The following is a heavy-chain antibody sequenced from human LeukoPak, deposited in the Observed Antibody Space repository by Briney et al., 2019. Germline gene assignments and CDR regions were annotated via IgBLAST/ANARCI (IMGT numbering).Heavy chain of an antibody. CDR1: GFTFSSYS. CDR3: ARVPTGISIDY. J-gene: IGHJ4*02. Sequence: PGGSLRLSCAASGFTFSSYSMNWVRQAPGKGLEWVSSISSSSSYIYYADSVKGRFTISRDNATNSLYLQMTRLRAEDTAVYYCARVPTGISIDYWGQGTLVTVSS. CDR2: ISSSSSYI. V-gene: IGHV3-21*01. D-gene: IGHD1-1*01.